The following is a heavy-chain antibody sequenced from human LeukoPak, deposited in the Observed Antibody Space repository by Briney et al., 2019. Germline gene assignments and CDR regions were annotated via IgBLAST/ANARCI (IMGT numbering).Heavy chain of an antibody. Sequence: GGSLRLSCAASGFTFSSYAMSWVRQAPGKGLEWVSAISGSGGSTYYADSVKGRFTISRDNAKNSLYLQMNSLRAEDTALYYCAKGKDSGYDFLIDAFDIWGQGTMVTVSS. CDR2: ISGSGGST. V-gene: IGHV3-23*01. J-gene: IGHJ3*02. CDR3: AKGKDSGYDFLIDAFDI. CDR1: GFTFSSYA. D-gene: IGHD5-12*01.